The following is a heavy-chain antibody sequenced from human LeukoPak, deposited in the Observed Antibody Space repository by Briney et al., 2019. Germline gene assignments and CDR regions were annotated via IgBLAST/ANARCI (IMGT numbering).Heavy chain of an antibody. J-gene: IGHJ4*02. CDR2: ISGSGGST. V-gene: IGHV3-23*01. CDR3: AKTGAYSSGWYGRIVVAQRDYYFDY. D-gene: IGHD6-19*01. CDR1: GFTFSIFT. Sequence: GGSLRLSCAASGFTFSIFTMSWVRQAPGKGLEWVSAISGSGGSTYYADSVKGRFTISRDNSKNTLYLQMNSLRAEDTAVYYCAKTGAYSSGWYGRIVVAQRDYYFDYWGQGTLVTVSS.